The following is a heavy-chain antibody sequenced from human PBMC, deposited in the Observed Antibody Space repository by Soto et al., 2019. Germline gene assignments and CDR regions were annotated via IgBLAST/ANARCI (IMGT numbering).Heavy chain of an antibody. J-gene: IGHJ4*02. Sequence: PRLSCTASGFTFNTHWIHWVRQAPGKVLVLVSLIYFDGITTNYADSVKGRLTVSRDNAKNTVYLHVNTLRDEDTAVYYCARGGAMGVDYWGQGTLVTVSS. D-gene: IGHD1-26*01. V-gene: IGHV3-74*01. CDR3: ARGGAMGVDY. CDR1: GFTFNTHW. CDR2: IYFDGITT.